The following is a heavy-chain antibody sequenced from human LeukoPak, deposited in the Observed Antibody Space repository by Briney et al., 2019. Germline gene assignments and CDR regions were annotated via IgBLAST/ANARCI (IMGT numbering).Heavy chain of an antibody. V-gene: IGHV4-34*01. CDR1: GGSFSGYY. CDR2: INHSGST. Sequence: SETQSLTCAVYGGSFSGYYWSWIRQPPGKGLEWIGEINHSGSTNYNPSLKSRVTISVDTSKNQFSLKLSSVTAADTAVYYCARGSTGPQDAFDIWGQGTMVTVSS. CDR3: ARGSTGPQDAFDI. J-gene: IGHJ3*02.